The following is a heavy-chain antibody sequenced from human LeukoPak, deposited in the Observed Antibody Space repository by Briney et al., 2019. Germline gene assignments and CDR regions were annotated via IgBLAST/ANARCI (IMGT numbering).Heavy chain of an antibody. V-gene: IGHV3-33*06. D-gene: IGHD3-22*01. Sequence: GGSLRLSCAASGFTFSSYGMHWVRQAPGKGLEWVAVIWYDGSNKYYADSVKGRFTISRDNSKNTLYLQINSLRAEDTAVYYCANDRTYYDSSGYPTNAFDIWGQGTMVTVSS. J-gene: IGHJ3*02. CDR1: GFTFSSYG. CDR2: IWYDGSNK. CDR3: ANDRTYYDSSGYPTNAFDI.